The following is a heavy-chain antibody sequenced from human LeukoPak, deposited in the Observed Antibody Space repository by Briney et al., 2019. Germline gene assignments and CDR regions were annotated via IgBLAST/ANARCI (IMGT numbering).Heavy chain of an antibody. Sequence: SETLSLTCAVYGGSFSGYYWSWIRQPPGKGLEWIGEINHSGSTNYNPSLKSRVTISVDTSKNQFSLKLSSVTAAGTAVYYCARGWLLSHYYDSSGYRYDAFDIWGQGTMVTVSS. D-gene: IGHD3-22*01. CDR2: INHSGST. CDR1: GGSFSGYY. V-gene: IGHV4-34*01. CDR3: ARGWLLSHYYDSSGYRYDAFDI. J-gene: IGHJ3*02.